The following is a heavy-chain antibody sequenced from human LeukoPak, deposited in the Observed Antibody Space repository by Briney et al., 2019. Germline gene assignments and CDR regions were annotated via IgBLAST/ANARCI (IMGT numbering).Heavy chain of an antibody. Sequence: QPGGSLRLSCAASGFTFSSYGMHWVRQAPGKGLEWVAFIRYDGSNKYYADSVKGRFTISRDNSKNTLYLQLNSLRAEDTAVYCCAKGLWELRLGELSTPFDYWGQGALVTVSS. CDR2: IRYDGSNK. D-gene: IGHD3-16*02. CDR3: AKGLWELRLGELSTPFDY. V-gene: IGHV3-30*02. CDR1: GFTFSSYG. J-gene: IGHJ4*02.